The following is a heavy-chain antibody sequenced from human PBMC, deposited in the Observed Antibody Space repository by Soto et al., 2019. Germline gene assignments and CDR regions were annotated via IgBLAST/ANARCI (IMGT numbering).Heavy chain of an antibody. J-gene: IGHJ6*02. D-gene: IGHD3-10*01. Sequence: QVQLVQSRAEVKKPGASVNVSYKASGYTFTDYYIYWLRQAPGHGLEWMGWINPNSGATNYAHNFQGSVTMTRDTSIRAAYTELSRLSSHDTAVYYCAKDQGGYMVSGIDVWGQGTTVTASS. CDR1: GYTFTDYY. CDR3: AKDQGGYMVSGIDV. V-gene: IGHV1-2*02. CDR2: INPNSGAT.